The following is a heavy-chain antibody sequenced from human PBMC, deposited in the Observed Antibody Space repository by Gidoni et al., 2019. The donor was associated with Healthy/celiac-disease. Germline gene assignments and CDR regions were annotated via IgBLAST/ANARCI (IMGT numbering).Heavy chain of an antibody. Sequence: QVQLVQSGAEVKKPEASVKVSCKASGYTFTRYYMHLVRQAPGQGLEWMGIINPSGGSTSYAQKFQGRVTMTRGTSTSTVYMELSSLRSEDTAVYYCARGIAVAGTSVYFQHWGQGTLVTVSS. J-gene: IGHJ1*01. CDR3: ARGIAVAGTSVYFQH. D-gene: IGHD6-19*01. V-gene: IGHV1-46*01. CDR2: INPSGGST. CDR1: GYTFTRYY.